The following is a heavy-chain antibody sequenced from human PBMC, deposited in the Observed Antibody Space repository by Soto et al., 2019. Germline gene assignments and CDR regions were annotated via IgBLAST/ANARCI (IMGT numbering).Heavy chain of an antibody. J-gene: IGHJ3*01. V-gene: IGHV3-30*18. CDR2: ISSDGSKQ. Sequence: QVQLVESWGGVVQPGRSLRLSCEVSGFTLSSYGMHWVRQAPGKGLEWVGAISSDGSKQSDGGSVKGRFTCSRDNSTNTLYLQMNSLSGDDTALYYCSKGLAPEFHSAFYLLGQGTMATVSS. D-gene: IGHD3-10*01. CDR1: GFTLSSYG. CDR3: SKGLAPEFHSAFYL.